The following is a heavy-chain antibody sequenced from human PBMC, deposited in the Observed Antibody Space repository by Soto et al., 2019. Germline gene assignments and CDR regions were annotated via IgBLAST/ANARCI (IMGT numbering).Heavy chain of an antibody. D-gene: IGHD3-10*01. CDR2: ISYDGSNK. J-gene: IGHJ4*02. Sequence: ESGGGVVQPGRSLRLSCAASGFTFSSYAMHWVRQAPGKGLEWVAVISYDGSNKYYADSVKGRFTISRDNSKNTLYLQMNSLRAEDTAVYYCARQIRITMVRGVIGSYFDYWGQGTLVTVSS. CDR3: ARQIRITMVRGVIGSYFDY. V-gene: IGHV3-30-3*01. CDR1: GFTFSSYA.